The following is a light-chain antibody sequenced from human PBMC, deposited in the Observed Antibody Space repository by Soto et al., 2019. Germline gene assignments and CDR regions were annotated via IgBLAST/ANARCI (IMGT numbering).Light chain of an antibody. Sequence: DIQMTQSPSTLSASVGDRVTITCRASQSISSWLAWYQQKPGTAPKLLIYKASILQSGVPSRFSGSGSGTEFTLSISGLQPDDFATDYCQQYSSYPYTVGQGTKLEIK. J-gene: IGKJ2*01. V-gene: IGKV1-5*03. CDR2: KAS. CDR3: QQYSSYPYT. CDR1: QSISSW.